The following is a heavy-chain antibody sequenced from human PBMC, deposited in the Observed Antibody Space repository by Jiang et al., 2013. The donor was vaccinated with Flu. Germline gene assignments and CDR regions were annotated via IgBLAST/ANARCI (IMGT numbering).Heavy chain of an antibody. CDR2: IYYSGST. J-gene: IGHJ4*02. CDR3: ARLRGTGLGTGFGF. CDR1: GGSISRSSYY. D-gene: IGHD3-16*01. V-gene: IGHV4-39*01. Sequence: GPGLVKPSETLSLTCTVSGGSISRSSYYWGWVRQPPGKGLEWIGSIYYSGSTYYSPSLKSRVTISIDTSKNQFSLKLTSVTAADTAVYYCARLRGTGLGTGFGFWGQGTLVTV.